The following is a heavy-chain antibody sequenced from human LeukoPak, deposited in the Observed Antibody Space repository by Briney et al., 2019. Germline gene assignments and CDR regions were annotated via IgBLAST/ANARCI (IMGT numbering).Heavy chain of an antibody. D-gene: IGHD2-2*01. CDR3: ARVSCSSTSCPRRDALDV. CDR1: GGSFSGYY. J-gene: IGHJ3*01. Sequence: PSETLSLTCAVYGGSFSGYYWSWIRQPPGKGLEWIGEINHSGSTNYNPSLKSRVTISVDTSKNQFSLNLTSVTTADTAVYYCARVSCSSTSCPRRDALDVWGQGTMVTVSS. V-gene: IGHV4-34*01. CDR2: INHSGST.